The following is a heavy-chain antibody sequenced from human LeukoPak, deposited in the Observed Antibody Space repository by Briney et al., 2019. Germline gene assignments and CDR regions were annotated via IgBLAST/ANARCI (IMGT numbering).Heavy chain of an antibody. CDR1: GFTFSNAW. CDR3: ARWWNAFDI. D-gene: IGHD2-15*01. CDR2: IGSSSSTI. Sequence: PGGSLRLSCAASGFTFSNAWMSWVRQAPGKRLEWVSYIGSSSSTIYYADSVKGRFTISRDNAKDSLYLQMNSLRDEDTAVYYCARWWNAFDIWGQGTVVTVSS. V-gene: IGHV3-48*02. J-gene: IGHJ3*02.